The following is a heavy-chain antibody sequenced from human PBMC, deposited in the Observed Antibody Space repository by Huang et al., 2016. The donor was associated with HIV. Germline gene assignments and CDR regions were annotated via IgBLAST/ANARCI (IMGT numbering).Heavy chain of an antibody. CDR1: GYTVSELS. CDR3: ATSTPDVGAGVLRSAFDI. V-gene: IGHV1-24*01. J-gene: IGHJ3*02. D-gene: IGHD2-15*01. Sequence: QVQLVESGAELKKPGASVRVSCKVSGYTVSELSLHWVRQAPEKGLEWRGGFEPEEGETIYARRLQGRVTMTEDTSTDTAYMELSSLRPEDTAVYYCATSTPDVGAGVLRSAFDIWGQGTMVTVSS. CDR2: FEPEEGET.